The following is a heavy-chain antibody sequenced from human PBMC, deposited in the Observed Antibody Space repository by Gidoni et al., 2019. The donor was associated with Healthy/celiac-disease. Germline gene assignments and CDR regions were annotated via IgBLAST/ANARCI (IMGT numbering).Heavy chain of an antibody. CDR2: IYYSGST. D-gene: IGHD4-4*01. J-gene: IGHJ5*02. V-gene: IGHV4-31*03. Sequence: QVQLQESGPGLVKPSQPLSLTCTVSGCSISSGGYYWSWIRQHPGKGLEWIGYIYYSGSTYYNPSLKSRVTISVDTSKNQFSLKLSSVTAADTAVYYCARDRDYRYWFDPWGQGTLVTVSS. CDR3: ARDRDYRYWFDP. CDR1: GCSISSGGYY.